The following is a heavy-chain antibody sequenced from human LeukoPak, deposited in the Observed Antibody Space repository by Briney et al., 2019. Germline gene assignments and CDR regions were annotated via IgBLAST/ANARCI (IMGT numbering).Heavy chain of an antibody. V-gene: IGHV3-21*01. J-gene: IGHJ4*02. CDR3: ARPSKTGYSSGWYTELKY. D-gene: IGHD6-19*01. Sequence: GGSLRLSCAAPGFTFSSYSMNWVRQAPGKGLEWVSSISSSSSYIYYADSVKGRFTISRDNAKNSLYLQMNSLRAEDTAVYYCARPSKTGYSSGWYTELKYWGQGTLVTVSS. CDR2: ISSSSSYI. CDR1: GFTFSSYS.